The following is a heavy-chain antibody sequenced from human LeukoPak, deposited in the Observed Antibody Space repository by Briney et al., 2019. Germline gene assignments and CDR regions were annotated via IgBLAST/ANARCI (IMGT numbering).Heavy chain of an antibody. CDR1: GFTFSSYG. CDR3: AKSFIAAAGKGRFDY. CDR2: ISYDGSNK. J-gene: IGHJ4*02. V-gene: IGHV3-30*18. Sequence: GGSLRLSCAASGFTFSSYGMHWVRQAPGKGLEWVAVISYDGSNKYYADSVKGRFTISRDNSKNTLYLQMNSLRAEDTAVYYCAKSFIAAAGKGRFDYWGQGTLVTVSS. D-gene: IGHD6-13*01.